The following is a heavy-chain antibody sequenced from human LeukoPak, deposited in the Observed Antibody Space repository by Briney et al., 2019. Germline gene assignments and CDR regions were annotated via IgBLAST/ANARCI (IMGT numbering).Heavy chain of an antibody. J-gene: IGHJ3*02. D-gene: IGHD6-19*01. V-gene: IGHV4-59*01. CDR1: GGSISSYY. CDR2: IYYSGST. CDR3: ARDISGWYVGDAFDI. Sequence: TSETLSLTCTVSGGSISSYYWSWIRQPPGKGLEWIGYIYYSGSTNYNPSLKSRLTISVDTSKNQFSLKLSSVTAADTAVYYCARDISGWYVGDAFDIWGQGTMVTVSS.